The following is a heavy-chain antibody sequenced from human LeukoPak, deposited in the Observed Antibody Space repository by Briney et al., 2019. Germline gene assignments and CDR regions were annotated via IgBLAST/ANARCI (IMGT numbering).Heavy chain of an antibody. D-gene: IGHD6-19*01. V-gene: IGHV1-18*01. CDR1: GYTFTSYG. J-gene: IGHJ4*02. Sequence: GASVKASCKASGYTFTSYGISWVRQAPGQGLEWMGWISAYNGNTNYAQKLQGRVTMTTDTSTSTAYMELRSLRSDDTAVYYCATIAVAGTVDYWGQGTLVTVSS. CDR2: ISAYNGNT. CDR3: ATIAVAGTVDY.